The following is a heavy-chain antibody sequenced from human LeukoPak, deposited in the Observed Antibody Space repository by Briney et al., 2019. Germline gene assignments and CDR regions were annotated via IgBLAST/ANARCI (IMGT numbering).Heavy chain of an antibody. CDR3: ARVVKVATITHPPYNWLDP. Sequence: GSLRLSCAASGFTFSSYSMNWVRQAPGKGLEWVSSISSSSSYIYYADSVKGRFTISRDNAKNSLYLQMNSLRAEDTAVYYCARVVKVATITHPPYNWLDPWGQGTLVTVSS. CDR2: ISSSSSYI. J-gene: IGHJ5*02. CDR1: GFTFSSYS. D-gene: IGHD5-24*01. V-gene: IGHV3-21*01.